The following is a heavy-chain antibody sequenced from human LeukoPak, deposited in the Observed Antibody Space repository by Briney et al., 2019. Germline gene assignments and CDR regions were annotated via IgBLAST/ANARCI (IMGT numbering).Heavy chain of an antibody. CDR1: GGTFSSYA. CDR3: ARVYCSRTSCYNWFDP. J-gene: IGHJ5*02. CDR2: IIPILGIA. Sequence: SVKVSCKASGGTFSSYAISWVRQAPGQELEWMGRIIPILGIANYAQKFQGRVTITADKSTSTAYMELSSLRSEDTAMYYCARVYCSRTSCYNWFDPWGQGTLVTVSS. D-gene: IGHD2-2*01. V-gene: IGHV1-69*04.